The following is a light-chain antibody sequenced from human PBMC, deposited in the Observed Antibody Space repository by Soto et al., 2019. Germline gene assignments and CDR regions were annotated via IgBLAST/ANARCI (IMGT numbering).Light chain of an antibody. V-gene: IGKV1-39*01. CDR2: GIS. CDR1: QTISNY. Sequence: DIQMTHSPSSLSSSVVYRVTITCRXSQTISNYLNWYQQKPGKAPKLLIYGISRLYDGVPSRFSGSGSGTDFTLTISSLQPEDFAVYYCQQYDTWPSITFGQGTRLEIK. J-gene: IGKJ5*01. CDR3: QQYDTWPSIT.